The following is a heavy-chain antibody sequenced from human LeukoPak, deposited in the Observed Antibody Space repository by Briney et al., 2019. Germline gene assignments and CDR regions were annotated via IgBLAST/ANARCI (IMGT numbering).Heavy chain of an antibody. CDR1: GSTFSDYW. D-gene: IGHD5-18*01. V-gene: IGHV3-7*01. CDR3: ASFPLWDTATNY. CDR2: IKQDGSEK. Sequence: GGSLRLSCAASGSTFSDYWMNWVRQAPGKGREWVANIKQDGSEKDYVDSVKGRLTISRDNAKNSLYLQMNSLRAEDTAVYYCASFPLWDTATNYWGQGTLVTVSS. J-gene: IGHJ4*02.